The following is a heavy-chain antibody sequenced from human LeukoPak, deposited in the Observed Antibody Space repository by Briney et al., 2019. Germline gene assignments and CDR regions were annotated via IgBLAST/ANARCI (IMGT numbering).Heavy chain of an antibody. Sequence: GGSLRLSCAASGFTFSSYSMSWVRQAPGKGLEWVSGITGNGATTYYADSVKGRFTISRDNSRNTVYLQMNSLRAEDTAVYYCAKERASSYFQHWGQGTLVTVSS. V-gene: IGHV3-23*01. CDR2: ITGNGATT. J-gene: IGHJ1*01. CDR1: GFTFSSYS. CDR3: AKERASSYFQH.